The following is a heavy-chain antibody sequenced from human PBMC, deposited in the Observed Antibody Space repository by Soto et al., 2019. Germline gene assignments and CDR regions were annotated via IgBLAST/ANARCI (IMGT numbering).Heavy chain of an antibody. D-gene: IGHD3-10*01. CDR2: INAGNGNT. V-gene: IGHV1-3*01. CDR1: GYTFTSYA. J-gene: IGHJ3*02. CDR3: ASLPVRGVISVAFDI. Sequence: ASVKVSCKASGYTFTSYAMHWVRQAPGQRLEWMGWINAGNGNTKYSQKFQGRVTITRDTSASTAYMELSSLRSEDTAVYYCASLPVRGVISVAFDIWGQGTMVTVSS.